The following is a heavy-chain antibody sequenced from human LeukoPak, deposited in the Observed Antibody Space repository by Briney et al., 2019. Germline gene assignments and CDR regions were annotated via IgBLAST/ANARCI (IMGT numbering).Heavy chain of an antibody. Sequence: PSETLSLTCAVSGGSISSGGYSWSWIRQPPGKGLEWIGYIYHSGSTYYNPSLKSRVTISVDRSKNQFSLKLSSVTAADTAVYYCARGVGYCSSTSCYTYYGMDVWGQGTTVTVSS. CDR1: GGSISSGGYS. J-gene: IGHJ6*02. D-gene: IGHD2-2*03. V-gene: IGHV4-30-2*01. CDR3: ARGVGYCSSTSCYTYYGMDV. CDR2: IYHSGST.